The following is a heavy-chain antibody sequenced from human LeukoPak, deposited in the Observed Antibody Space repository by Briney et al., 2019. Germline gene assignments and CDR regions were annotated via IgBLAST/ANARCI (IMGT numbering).Heavy chain of an antibody. Sequence: ASVKVSCKASGYTFTSYDINWVRQAPGQGLEWMGWINPNSGGTNYAQKFQGRVTMTRDTSISTAYMELSRLRSDDTAVYYCARDAGGSYSDPSFDYWGQGTLVTVSS. CDR3: ARDAGGSYSDPSFDY. CDR1: GYTFTSYD. D-gene: IGHD1-26*01. J-gene: IGHJ4*02. V-gene: IGHV1-2*02. CDR2: INPNSGGT.